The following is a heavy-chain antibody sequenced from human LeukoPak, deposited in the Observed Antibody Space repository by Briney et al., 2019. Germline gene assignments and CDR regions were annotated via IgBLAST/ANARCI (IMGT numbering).Heavy chain of an antibody. CDR2: ISGDSNYI. CDR3: ARLYCTGGSCYGKYYFDY. D-gene: IGHD2-15*01. CDR1: GFTFSRSA. V-gene: IGHV3-21*01. J-gene: IGHJ4*02. Sequence: GGSLRLSCAASGFTFSRSAMDWVRQAPGKGLEWVSSISGDSNYIYYADSVKGRFTISRDNTKNSLSLQMNSLRADDTAVYYCARLYCTGGSCYGKYYFDYWGQGAWSPSPQ.